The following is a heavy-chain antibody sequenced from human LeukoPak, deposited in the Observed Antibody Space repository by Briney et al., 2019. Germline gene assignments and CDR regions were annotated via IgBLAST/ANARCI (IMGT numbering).Heavy chain of an antibody. CDR2: INPNSGGT. V-gene: IGHV1-2*02. D-gene: IGHD4-23*01. J-gene: IGHJ4*02. CDR3: ARVDDYGANSYDY. CDR1: GYTFTGYY. Sequence: ASVKVSCKASGYTFTGYYTHWVRQAPGQGLEWMGWINPNSGGTNYAQKFQGRVTMTRDTSISTAYMELSRLRSDDTAVYYCARVDDYGANSYDYWGQGTLVTVSS.